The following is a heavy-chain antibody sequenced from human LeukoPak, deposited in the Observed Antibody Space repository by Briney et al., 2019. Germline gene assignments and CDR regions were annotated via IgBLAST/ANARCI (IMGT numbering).Heavy chain of an antibody. Sequence: GGSLRLSCAASGFTFSSYWMHWVRQPPGKGLEWVSAVSNSGATTYYADSVKGRFTISRDNSENTLFLQMNSLRAEDTAVYYCARAHTKYVDVVATNYWGQGTLVTVSS. CDR1: GFTFSSYW. V-gene: IGHV3-23*01. CDR3: ARAHTKYVDVVATNY. CDR2: VSNSGATT. J-gene: IGHJ4*02. D-gene: IGHD5-12*01.